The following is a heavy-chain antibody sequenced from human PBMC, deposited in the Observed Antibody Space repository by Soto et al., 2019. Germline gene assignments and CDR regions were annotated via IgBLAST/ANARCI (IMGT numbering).Heavy chain of an antibody. D-gene: IGHD1-26*01. CDR1: GFTFSSYA. CDR3: AKRGSGSYYID. J-gene: IGHJ4*02. Sequence: EVQLLESGGGLVQPGGSLRLSCAAPGFTFSSYAMNWVRQAPGKGLEWVSVISGSGGSTYYADSVKGRFTISRDNSKNTLYLQMNSLRAEDTAVYYCAKRGSGSYYIDWGQGTLVTVSS. V-gene: IGHV3-23*01. CDR2: ISGSGGST.